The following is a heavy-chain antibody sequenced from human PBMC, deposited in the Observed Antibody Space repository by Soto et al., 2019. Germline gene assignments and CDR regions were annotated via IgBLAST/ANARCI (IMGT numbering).Heavy chain of an antibody. Sequence: GGSLRLPCAASGFSFSSYAMSWVRQAPGKGLEWVSGISDSGVSTYYADSVKGRFTISRDNSKNTLYLQMNSLRAEDTAVYFCAKDGRYCESTSCYIEYWGQGTLVTVSS. V-gene: IGHV3-23*01. CDR1: GFSFSSYA. CDR2: ISDSGVST. J-gene: IGHJ4*02. D-gene: IGHD2-2*01. CDR3: AKDGRYCESTSCYIEY.